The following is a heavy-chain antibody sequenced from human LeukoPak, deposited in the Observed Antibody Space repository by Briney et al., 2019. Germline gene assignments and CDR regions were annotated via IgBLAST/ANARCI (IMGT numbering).Heavy chain of an antibody. J-gene: IGHJ6*03. CDR3: ARDQGVTIFGVVTHYYMDV. CDR1: GGSISTGSYY. D-gene: IGHD3-3*01. CDR2: IYTSGST. V-gene: IGHV4-61*02. Sequence: PSETLSLTCTVSGGSISTGSYYWSWIRQPAGKGLEWLGRIYTSGSTNYNPSLKSRLTLSVDTPKNQFSLKLSSVTAADTAVYYCARDQGVTIFGVVTHYYMDVWGKGTTVTVSS.